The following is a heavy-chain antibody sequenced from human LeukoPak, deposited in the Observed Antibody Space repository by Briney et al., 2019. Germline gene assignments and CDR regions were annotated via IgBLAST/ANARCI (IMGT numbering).Heavy chain of an antibody. V-gene: IGHV4-31*03. D-gene: IGHD3-22*01. Sequence: SQTLSLTCTLSGGSISGGGYYWSWSRQHRGKGLGWLGYIYYSGSTYYNPSLKSRVTISVDTSKSQFFLKLSSMTAADTAVYYGAKDAYYYDSSGYYSGWFDPWGQGTLVTVSS. CDR1: GGSISGGGYY. J-gene: IGHJ5*02. CDR2: IYYSGST. CDR3: AKDAYYYDSSGYYSGWFDP.